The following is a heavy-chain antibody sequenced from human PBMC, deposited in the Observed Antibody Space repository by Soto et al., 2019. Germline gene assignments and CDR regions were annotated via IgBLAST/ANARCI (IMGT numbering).Heavy chain of an antibody. CDR3: ATAGTSYCGGDCYSPFDY. V-gene: IGHV1-24*01. CDR1: GYTLTELS. CDR2: FDPEDVET. J-gene: IGHJ4*02. Sequence: ASVKVSCKVSGYTLTELSMHWVRQAPGKGLEWMGGFDPEDVETIYAQKFQGRVTMTEDTSTDTAYMELSSLRSEDTAVYYCATAGTSYCGGDCYSPFDYWGQGTLVTVSS. D-gene: IGHD2-21*02.